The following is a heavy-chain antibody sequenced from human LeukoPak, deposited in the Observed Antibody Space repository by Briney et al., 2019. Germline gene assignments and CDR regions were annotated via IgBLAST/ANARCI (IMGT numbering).Heavy chain of an antibody. D-gene: IGHD3-9*01. CDR3: ARDAGYDILTGYSFDY. J-gene: IGHJ4*02. CDR1: GGSISSYY. CDR2: IYYSGST. Sequence: SETLSLTCTVSGGSISSYYWSWIRQPPGKGLEWVGYIYYSGSTNYNPSLKSRVTISVDTSKNQFSLKLSSVTAADTAVYYCARDAGYDILTGYSFDYWGQGTLVTVSS. V-gene: IGHV4-59*01.